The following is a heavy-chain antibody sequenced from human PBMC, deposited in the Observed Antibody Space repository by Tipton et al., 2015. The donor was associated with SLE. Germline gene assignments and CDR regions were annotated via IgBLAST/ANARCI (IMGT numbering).Heavy chain of an antibody. J-gene: IGHJ4*02. CDR1: GFTFSSYS. D-gene: IGHD3-22*01. V-gene: IGHV3-48*01. Sequence: SLRLSCAASGFTFSSYSMNWVRQAPGKGLEWVSYISSSSSTIYYADSVKGRFTISRDNSKNTLYLQMNSLRAEDTAVYYCAKASDYYDSSGLDYWGQGTLVTVSS. CDR2: ISSSSSTI. CDR3: AKASDYYDSSGLDY.